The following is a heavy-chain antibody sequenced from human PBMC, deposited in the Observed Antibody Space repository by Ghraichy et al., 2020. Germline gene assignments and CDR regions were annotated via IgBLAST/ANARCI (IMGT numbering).Heavy chain of an antibody. CDR2: ISGSGGST. J-gene: IGHJ4*02. D-gene: IGHD1-7*01. CDR1: GFTFSSYA. CDR3: AKRQLRGPIQNY. Sequence: LSLTCAASGFTFSSYAMSWVRQAPGKGLEWVSAISGSGGSTYYADSVKGRFTISRDNSKNTLYLQMNSLRAEDTAVYYCAKRQLRGPIQNYWGQGTLVTVSS. V-gene: IGHV3-23*01.